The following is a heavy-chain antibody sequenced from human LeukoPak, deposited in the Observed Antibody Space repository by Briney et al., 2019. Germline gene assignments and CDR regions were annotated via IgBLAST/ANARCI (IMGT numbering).Heavy chain of an antibody. CDR3: ATGHYYDSRGYWAFDI. V-gene: IGHV3-23*01. J-gene: IGHJ3*02. CDR1: GFTSSDYW. CDR2: ISGSGGST. Sequence: GGSLRLSCAASGFTSSDYWMHWVRQAPGKGLEWVSAISGSGGSTYYADSVKGRFTISRDNSKNTLYLQMNSLRAEDTAVYYCATGHYYDSRGYWAFDIWGQGTMVTVSS. D-gene: IGHD3-22*01.